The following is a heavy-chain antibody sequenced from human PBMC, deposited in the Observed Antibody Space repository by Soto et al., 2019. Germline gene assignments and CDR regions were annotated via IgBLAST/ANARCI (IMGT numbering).Heavy chain of an antibody. CDR3: ARYYDFWSGYFYYYYGMDV. CDR2: MNPNSGST. D-gene: IGHD3-3*01. V-gene: IGHV1-8*01. Sequence: ASVKVSCKASGYTFTSYDINWVRQATGQGLEWMGWMNPNSGSTGYAQKFQGRVTMTRNTSISTAYMELSSLRSEDTAVYYCARYYDFWSGYFYYYYGMDVWGKGTTVTVSS. CDR1: GYTFTSYD. J-gene: IGHJ6*04.